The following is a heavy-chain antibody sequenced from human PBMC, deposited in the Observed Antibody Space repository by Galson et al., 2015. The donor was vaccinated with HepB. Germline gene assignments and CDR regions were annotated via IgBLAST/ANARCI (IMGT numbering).Heavy chain of an antibody. J-gene: IGHJ4*02. D-gene: IGHD2-21*01. CDR1: RNSFNYYA. V-gene: IGHV7-4-1*02. CDR2: INTNNGNP. Sequence: SVKVSCKASRNSFNYYAINWVRQAPGQGLEWMGWINTNNGNPTYAQDFAGRFVFSLDTSVSTTFLQISGLKTEDTAVYYCARDLGPMWGFLRLPFDSWGQGTLVTVSS. CDR3: ARDLGPMWGFLRLPFDS.